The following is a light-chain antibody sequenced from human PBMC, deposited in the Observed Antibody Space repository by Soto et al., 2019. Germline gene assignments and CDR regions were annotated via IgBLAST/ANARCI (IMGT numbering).Light chain of an antibody. CDR3: QQSYSTPPT. V-gene: IGKV1-39*01. J-gene: IGKJ1*01. CDR1: KSISSY. CDR2: AAS. Sequence: HMAQAPWSRSVSLVQRVYISCXASKSISSYLNWYQQKPGKAPKLLIYAASSLQSGVPSRFSGSGSGTDFTLTISSLQPEDFATYYCQQSYSTPPTFGQGTKVDIK.